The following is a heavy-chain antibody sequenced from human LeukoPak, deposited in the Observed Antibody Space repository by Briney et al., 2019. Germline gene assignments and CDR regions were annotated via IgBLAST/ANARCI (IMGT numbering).Heavy chain of an antibody. V-gene: IGHV4-4*07. J-gene: IGHJ5*02. D-gene: IGHD3-16*02. CDR1: GGSISSYY. CDR3: ASDLMITFGGVITNWFDP. Sequence: AETLSLTCTVSGGSISSYYWSWIRQPAGKGLEWIGRICTSESTNYNPSLKSRVTMSVDTSKNQFSLKLSSVTAADTAVYYCASDLMITFGGVITNWFDPWGQGTLVTVSS. CDR2: ICTSEST.